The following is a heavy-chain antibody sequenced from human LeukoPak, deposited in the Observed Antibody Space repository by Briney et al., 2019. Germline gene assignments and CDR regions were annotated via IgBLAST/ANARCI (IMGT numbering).Heavy chain of an antibody. V-gene: IGHV3-74*01. CDR3: TRDANHYGGMDV. J-gene: IGHJ6*02. Sequence: PGGSLRLSCAVSGITVSKYWMHWVRQVPGKGLVWVSRIHSDGSTTDYADSVKGRFTITRDSAKNTRYLEMNSLRVEDTAVYYCTRDANHYGGMDVWGQGTTVTVSS. CDR1: GITVSKYW. CDR2: IHSDGSTT.